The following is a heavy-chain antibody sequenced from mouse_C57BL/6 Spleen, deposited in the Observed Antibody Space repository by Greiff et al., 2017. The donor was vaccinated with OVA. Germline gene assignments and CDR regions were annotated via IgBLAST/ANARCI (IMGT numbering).Heavy chain of an antibody. CDR1: GYTFTDYY. CDR3: AGGGTMVTTGFAY. Sequence: QVQLKESGAELVRPGASVKLSCKASGYTFTDYYINWVKQRPGQGLEWIARIYPGSGNTYYNEKFKGKATLTAEKSSSTAYMQLSSLTSEDSAVYFCAGGGTMVTTGFAYWGQGTLVTVSA. CDR2: IYPGSGNT. J-gene: IGHJ3*01. D-gene: IGHD2-2*01. V-gene: IGHV1-76*01.